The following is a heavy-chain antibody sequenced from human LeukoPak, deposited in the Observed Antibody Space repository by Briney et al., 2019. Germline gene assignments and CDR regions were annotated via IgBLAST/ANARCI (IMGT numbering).Heavy chain of an antibody. V-gene: IGHV4-39*01. CDR3: ARHLYDYDSSGYYRNWFDP. CDR1: GGSISSSSYY. Sequence: SETLSLTCTVSGGSISSSSYYWGWIRQPPGKGLEWIGSIYDSGSTYYNPSLKSRVTISVAKSKNQFSLKLSSVTAADTAVYYCARHLYDYDSSGYYRNWFDPWGQGTLVTVSS. D-gene: IGHD3-22*01. CDR2: IYDSGST. J-gene: IGHJ5*02.